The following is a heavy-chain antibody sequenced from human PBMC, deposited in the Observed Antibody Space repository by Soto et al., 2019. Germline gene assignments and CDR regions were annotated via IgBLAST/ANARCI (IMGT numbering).Heavy chain of an antibody. CDR1: GFTFSSYS. CDR3: ARGIPNSHNWIEYFQH. Sequence: EAQLVESGGGLVQPGGSLRLSCAASGFTFSSYSMNWVRQAPGKGLEWVSYISSSSSTIYYADSVKGRFTISRDNAKNSLYLQMNSLRDEDTAVYYCARGIPNSHNWIEYFQHWGQGTLVTVSS. CDR2: ISSSSSTI. V-gene: IGHV3-48*02. D-gene: IGHD1-20*01. J-gene: IGHJ1*01.